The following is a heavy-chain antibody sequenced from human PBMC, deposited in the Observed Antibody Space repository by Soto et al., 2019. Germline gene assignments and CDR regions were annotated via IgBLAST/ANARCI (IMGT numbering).Heavy chain of an antibody. CDR1: GFTFDSYG. D-gene: IGHD6-19*01. CDR3: TTDLWRMAEVEGSSGYFMP. CDR2: IKSKSDGGTT. Sequence: PGGCLRLSCAASGFTFDSYGMSWVRQAPGPGLDWGRRIKSKSDGGTTEYAETATGRLTISSDDSKNTLYLQMNSLKTEDKAVYYGTTDLWRMAEVEGSSGYFMPWRQGAPVTVSS. V-gene: IGHV3-15*01. J-gene: IGHJ5*02.